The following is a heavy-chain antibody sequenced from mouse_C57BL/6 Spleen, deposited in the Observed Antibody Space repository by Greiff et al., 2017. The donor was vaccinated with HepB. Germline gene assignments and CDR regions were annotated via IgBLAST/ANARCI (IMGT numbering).Heavy chain of an antibody. D-gene: IGHD2-3*01. J-gene: IGHJ4*01. Sequence: QVQLQQSGAELVRPGPSVKVSCKASGYAFTNYLIEWVKQRPGQGLEWIGVINPGSGGTNYNEKFKGKATLTADKSSSTAYMQLSSLTSEDSAVYFCARFGYYPPGAMDYWGQGTSVTVSS. CDR2: INPGSGGT. V-gene: IGHV1-54*01. CDR1: GYAFTNYL. CDR3: ARFGYYPPGAMDY.